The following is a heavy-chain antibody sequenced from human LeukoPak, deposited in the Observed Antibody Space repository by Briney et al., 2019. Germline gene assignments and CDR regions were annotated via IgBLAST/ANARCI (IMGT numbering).Heavy chain of an antibody. J-gene: IGHJ4*02. D-gene: IGHD2-8*01. V-gene: IGHV3-15*05. CDR1: GFTFSNAW. CDR2: IKSKTDGGTT. Sequence: GGSLRLSCAASGFTFSNAWMSWVRQAPGKGLEWVGRIKSKTDGGTTDYAAPVKGRFTISRDNAKNTLYLQMNSLRVEDTAVYYCVRDYNGFGYWGQGTLVTVSS. CDR3: VRDYNGFGY.